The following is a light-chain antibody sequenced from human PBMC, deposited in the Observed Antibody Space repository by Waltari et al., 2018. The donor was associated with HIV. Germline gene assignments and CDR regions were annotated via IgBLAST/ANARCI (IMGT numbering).Light chain of an antibody. Sequence: QPALNQPPSASGSPGQSVNSSCTGTSRDIGTYTYVSWYQQHPGRAPNLLIYEVNKRPSGVPDRFSGSKSANTASLTVSGLQVADEADYYCSSYAGNNNYVFGTGTRVTVL. CDR3: SSYAGNNNYV. CDR1: SRDIGTYTY. CDR2: EVN. J-gene: IGLJ1*01. V-gene: IGLV2-8*01.